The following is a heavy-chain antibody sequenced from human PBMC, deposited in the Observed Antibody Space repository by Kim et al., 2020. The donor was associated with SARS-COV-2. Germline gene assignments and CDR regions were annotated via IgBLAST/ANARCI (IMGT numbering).Heavy chain of an antibody. CDR1: GGSFSGYY. V-gene: IGHV4-34*01. CDR3: ARGRGQPYSGGWYGQIGHYGMDV. Sequence: SETLSLTCAVYGGSFSGYYWSWIRQPPGKGLEWIGEINHSGSTNYNPSLKSRVTISVDTSKNQFSLKLSSVTAADTAVYYCARGRGQPYSGGWYGQIGHYGMDVWGQGTTVTVSS. CDR2: INHSGST. D-gene: IGHD6-19*01. J-gene: IGHJ6*02.